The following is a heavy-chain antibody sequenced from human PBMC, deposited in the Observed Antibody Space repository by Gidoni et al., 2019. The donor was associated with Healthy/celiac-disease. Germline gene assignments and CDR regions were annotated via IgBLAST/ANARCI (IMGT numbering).Heavy chain of an antibody. CDR1: GGSFSGYY. CDR3: ARGFPYYYYMDV. Sequence: QVQLQQWRAGLLKPSETLSLTCAVYGGSFSGYYWSWIRQPPGKGLEWIGEINHSGSTNYNPSLKSRVTISVDTSKNQFSLKLSSVTAADTAVYCCARGFPYYYYMDVWGKGTTVTVSS. CDR2: INHSGST. V-gene: IGHV4-34*01. J-gene: IGHJ6*03.